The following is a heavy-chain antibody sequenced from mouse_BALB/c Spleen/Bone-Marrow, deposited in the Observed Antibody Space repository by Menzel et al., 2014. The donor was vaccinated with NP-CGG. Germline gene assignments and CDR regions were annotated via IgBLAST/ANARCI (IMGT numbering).Heavy chain of an antibody. J-gene: IGHJ3*01. CDR1: GYAFSSSW. Sequence: QVQLQQSGPELVKPGASVKISCKASGYAFSSSWMNWVKQRPGQGLEWIGRIYPGDGDTNYNGKFKGKATLTADKSSSTACMQLSSLTSVDSAVYFCARGRDWDAWFAYWGQGTLVTVSA. CDR2: IYPGDGDT. D-gene: IGHD4-1*01. CDR3: ARGRDWDAWFAY. V-gene: IGHV1-82*01.